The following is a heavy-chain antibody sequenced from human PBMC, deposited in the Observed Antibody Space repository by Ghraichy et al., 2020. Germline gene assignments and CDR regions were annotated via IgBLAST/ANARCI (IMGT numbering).Heavy chain of an antibody. J-gene: IGHJ4*02. V-gene: IGHV3-21*01. D-gene: IGHD6-19*01. CDR3: ARANSSGWSGDFDY. Sequence: GESLNISCAASGFTFSDYSLHWVRQAPGKGLEWVAYISGGATYTYLADSVKGRFTNSRDNAQKTLTLQMHSLRVEDTALYYCARANSSGWSGDFDYWGQGTLVSVSS. CDR1: GFTFSDYS. CDR2: ISGGATYT.